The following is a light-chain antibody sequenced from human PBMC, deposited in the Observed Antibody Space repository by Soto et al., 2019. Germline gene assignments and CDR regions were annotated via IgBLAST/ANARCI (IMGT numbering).Light chain of an antibody. Sequence: QSVLTQPPSVSAAPGQKVTISCSGSSSNIGKNYVSWYQQLPGRAPKALIYENNKRPSGIPDRFSGSKSGTSATLGITGLQTGNEADYYGGAWDSSLSSYVSGTGTKVTVL. CDR1: SSNIGKNY. V-gene: IGLV1-51*02. CDR3: GAWDSSLSSYV. J-gene: IGLJ1*01. CDR2: ENN.